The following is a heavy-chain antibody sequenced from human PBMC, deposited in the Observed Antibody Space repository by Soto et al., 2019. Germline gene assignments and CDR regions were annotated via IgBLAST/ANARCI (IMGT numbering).Heavy chain of an antibody. Sequence: SGPTLVNPTQTLTLTFTFSGFSRITSGVCVSWIRQPPGKALEWLARIDWDDDKRYSPSLKSRLTITKDTSKNQVVLTMTNMDPVDTATYYCAHRSSQAYYDSSGLAHFDYWGQGTLVTVSS. J-gene: IGHJ4*02. CDR3: AHRSSQAYYDSSGLAHFDY. V-gene: IGHV2-5*02. CDR1: GFSRITSGVC. CDR2: IDWDDDK. D-gene: IGHD3-22*01.